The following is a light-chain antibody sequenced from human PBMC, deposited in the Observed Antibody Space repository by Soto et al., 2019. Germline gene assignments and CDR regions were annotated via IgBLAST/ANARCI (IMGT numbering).Light chain of an antibody. Sequence: EIVLTQSPATLSLSPGERATLSCRASQSVSSYLAWYQQKPGQAPRLLIYDASNRATGIPARFSGSGSGTDFTLTISSLEPEDFALYYCQQYNMWPNTFGQGTRLEI. CDR2: DAS. J-gene: IGKJ5*01. CDR3: QQYNMWPNT. V-gene: IGKV3-11*01. CDR1: QSVSSY.